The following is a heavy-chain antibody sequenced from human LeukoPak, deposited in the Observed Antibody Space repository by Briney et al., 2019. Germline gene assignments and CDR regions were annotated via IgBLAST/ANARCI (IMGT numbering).Heavy chain of an antibody. Sequence: SETLSLTCAVYGGSFSGYYWSWIRQPPGKGLEWIGEINHSGSTNYNPSLKSRVTMSVDTSKNQFSLKLSSVTAADTAVYYCARAGVARSYYDFWSGSDAFDIWGQGTMVTVSS. CDR3: ARAGVARSYYDFWSGSDAFDI. V-gene: IGHV4-34*01. CDR2: INHSGST. J-gene: IGHJ3*02. CDR1: GGSFSGYY. D-gene: IGHD3-3*01.